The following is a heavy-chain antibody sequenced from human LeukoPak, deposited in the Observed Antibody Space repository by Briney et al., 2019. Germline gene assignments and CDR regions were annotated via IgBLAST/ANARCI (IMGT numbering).Heavy chain of an antibody. V-gene: IGHV3-7*03. CDR3: ARAYYDILTDDEYFQH. Sequence: GGSLRLSCAASGFTFSSYWMSWVRQAPGKGLEWVANIKQDGSEKYYVDSVKGRFTISRDNAKNSLYLQMNSLRAEDTAAYYCARAYYDILTDDEYFQHWGQGTLVTVSS. J-gene: IGHJ1*01. CDR2: IKQDGSEK. CDR1: GFTFSSYW. D-gene: IGHD3-9*01.